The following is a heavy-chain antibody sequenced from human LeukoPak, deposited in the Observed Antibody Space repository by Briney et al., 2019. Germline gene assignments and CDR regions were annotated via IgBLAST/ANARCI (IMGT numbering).Heavy chain of an antibody. Sequence: GGSLRLSCAASGFPFDDYGMTWVRQAPGKGLEWVSSISSSSSYVYYADSVKGRFTISRDNAKNSLYLQMNSLRAEDTALYYCVRSITMFQYWGQGTLVTVSS. J-gene: IGHJ1*01. CDR2: ISSSSSYV. V-gene: IGHV3-21*04. CDR1: GFPFDDYG. CDR3: VRSITMFQY. D-gene: IGHD3-10*01.